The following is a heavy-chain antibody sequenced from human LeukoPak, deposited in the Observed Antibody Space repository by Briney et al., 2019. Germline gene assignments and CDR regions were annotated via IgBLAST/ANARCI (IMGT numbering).Heavy chain of an antibody. V-gene: IGHV3-74*01. D-gene: IGHD4-17*01. CDR2: INSDESRT. CDR3: ARSRSPVRYGEYER. Sequence: GGSLRLSCAASGFTFSSYSMNWVRQAPGKGLVWVSRINSDESRTRYADSVKGRFTISRDNAKNTVYLQMNSLRADDTAVYYCARSRSPVRYGEYERWGQGTLVTVSS. CDR1: GFTFSSYS. J-gene: IGHJ4*02.